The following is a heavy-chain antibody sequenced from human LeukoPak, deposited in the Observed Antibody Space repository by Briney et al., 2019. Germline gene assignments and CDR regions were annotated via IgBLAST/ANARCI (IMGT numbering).Heavy chain of an antibody. Sequence: SETLSLTCTVSGGSISSYYWSWIRQPPGKGLEWIGNIHYSGSANYNPSLKSRVIISVDTSKNQFSLKLSSVTAADTAVYYCARDDSGSYTSYYYYYMDVWGKGTTVTVSS. CDR3: ARDDSGSYTSYYYYYMDV. J-gene: IGHJ6*03. V-gene: IGHV4-59*12. D-gene: IGHD1-26*01. CDR2: IHYSGSA. CDR1: GGSISSYY.